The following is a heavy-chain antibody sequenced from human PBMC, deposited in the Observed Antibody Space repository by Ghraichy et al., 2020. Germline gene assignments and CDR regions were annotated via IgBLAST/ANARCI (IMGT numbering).Heavy chain of an antibody. V-gene: IGHV1-2*02. CDR2: INTNSGET. CDR1: GYSFSTFY. J-gene: IGHJ6*02. CDR3: ARIPSF. Sequence: ASVKVSCKASGYSFSTFYIHWVRQAPGHGLEWMGWINTNSGETSYAQNFQGRVTVTRDTSISTAYMEFSGLTSDDTAVYYCARIPSFWGPGTKVTVSS.